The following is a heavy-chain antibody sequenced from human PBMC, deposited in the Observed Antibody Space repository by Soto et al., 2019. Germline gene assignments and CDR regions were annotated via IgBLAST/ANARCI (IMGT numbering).Heavy chain of an antibody. CDR3: ARGAGDLPY. CDR2: ISFSSTNI. V-gene: IGHV3-21*01. Sequence: VQLVESGGGLVKPGGSLTLSCAASGFTFSSYTMTWVRQAPGKGLEWVSSISFSSTNIHSADSVKGRFTISRDNARNSRYLQMNSLRAEDTAVYYCARGAGDLPYWGQGTLVTVSS. D-gene: IGHD7-27*01. J-gene: IGHJ4*02. CDR1: GFTFSSYT.